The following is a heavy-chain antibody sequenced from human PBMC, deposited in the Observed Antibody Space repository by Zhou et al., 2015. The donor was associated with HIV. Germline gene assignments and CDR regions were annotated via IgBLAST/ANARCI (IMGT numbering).Heavy chain of an antibody. J-gene: IGHJ4*02. CDR2: IIPILGIA. CDR3: ARSQVGATTSDY. D-gene: IGHD1-26*01. Sequence: QVQLVQSGAEVKKPGSSVKVSCKASGGTFSSYTISWVRQAPGQGLEWMGRIIPILGIANYAQKFQGRVTITADKSTSTAYMELSSLRSEDTAVYYCARSQVGATTSDYWGQGTLVTVSS. CDR1: GGTFSSYT. V-gene: IGHV1-69*02.